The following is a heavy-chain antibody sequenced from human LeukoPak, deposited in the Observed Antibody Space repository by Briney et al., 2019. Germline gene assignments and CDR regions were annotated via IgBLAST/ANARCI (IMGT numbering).Heavy chain of an antibody. V-gene: IGHV4-59*11. J-gene: IGHJ4*02. D-gene: IGHD3-22*01. Sequence: SETLSLTCTVSGGSTSRQFWSWIRLPPGEGLEWIGYIFYSGTTVYNPTLKSRVTISVDTSKNQFSLKLSSVTAADTAVYYCARVDNNGYSDYWGQGTLVTVSS. CDR3: ARVDNNGYSDY. CDR2: IFYSGTT. CDR1: GGSTSRQF.